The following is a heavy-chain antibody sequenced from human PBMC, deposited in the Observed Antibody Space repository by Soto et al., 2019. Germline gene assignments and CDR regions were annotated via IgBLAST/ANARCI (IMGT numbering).Heavy chain of an antibody. Sequence: ASVKVSCKAFGYTFTSYDIYWVRQATGQGLEWTGWMNPNTGNSAYAQKFQGRVTVTGDTSINTVHMELSSLRSEDTAVYYCARRAETNGWNGFGADKYYFDFWGQGTLVTVSS. CDR2: MNPNTGNS. CDR1: GYTFTSYD. J-gene: IGHJ4*02. D-gene: IGHD1-1*01. CDR3: ARRAETNGWNGFGADKYYFDF. V-gene: IGHV1-8*01.